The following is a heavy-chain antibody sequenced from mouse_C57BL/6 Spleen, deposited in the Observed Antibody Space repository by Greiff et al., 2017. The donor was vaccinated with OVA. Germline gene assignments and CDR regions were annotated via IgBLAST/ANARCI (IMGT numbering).Heavy chain of an antibody. D-gene: IGHD2-3*01. CDR2: IWSDGST. V-gene: IGHV2-6-1*01. Sequence: QVQLKESGPGLVAPSQSLSITCTVSGFSLTSYGVHWVRQPPGKGLEWLVVIWSDGSTTYNSALKSRLSISKDNSKSQVFLKMNSLQTDDTAMYYCARHGYDGYLSYWYFDVWGTGTTVTVSS. CDR1: GFSLTSYG. CDR3: ARHGYDGYLSYWYFDV. J-gene: IGHJ1*03.